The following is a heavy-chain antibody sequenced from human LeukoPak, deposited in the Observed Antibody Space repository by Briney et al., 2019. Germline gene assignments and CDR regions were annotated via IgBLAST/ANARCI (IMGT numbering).Heavy chain of an antibody. CDR2: ISYDGSNK. CDR1: GFTFSSYA. V-gene: IGHV3-30-3*01. J-gene: IGHJ4*02. D-gene: IGHD5-12*01. Sequence: GGSLRLSCAASGFTFSSYAMHWVRQAPGKGLEWVAVISYDGSNKYYADSVKGRFTISRDNSKNTLYLQMNSLRAEDTAVYYCARGSYSGYGVDYWGQGTLVTVSS. CDR3: ARGSYSGYGVDY.